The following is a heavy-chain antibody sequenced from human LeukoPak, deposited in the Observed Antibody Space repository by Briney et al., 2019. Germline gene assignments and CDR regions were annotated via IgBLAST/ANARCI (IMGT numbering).Heavy chain of an antibody. CDR3: ARDGPPCDY. CDR1: GGSISSYY. Sequence: SETLSLTCTVSGGSISSYYWSWIRQPPGRGLEWIGYIYSSGSTNYNPSLKSRVTISVDTSKNQFSLKLSSVTAADTAVYYCARDGPPCDYWGQGTLVTVSS. CDR2: IYSSGST. V-gene: IGHV4-59*01. J-gene: IGHJ4*02.